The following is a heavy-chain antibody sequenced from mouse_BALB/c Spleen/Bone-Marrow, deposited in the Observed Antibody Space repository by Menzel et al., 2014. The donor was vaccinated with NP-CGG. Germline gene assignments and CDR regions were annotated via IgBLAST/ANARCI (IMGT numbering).Heavy chain of an antibody. CDR1: GYTFTSYY. CDR3: TRSYYAKEGAWFAY. CDR2: INPSNSGT. J-gene: IGHJ3*01. D-gene: IGHD1-1*01. Sequence: QVQLQQSGAELVKPGASVKLSCKASGYTFTSYYMYWVKQRPGQGLEWIGGINPSNSGTNFNEKFKSKATLTVDKSSSTAYMQLSSLASGDSAVYYCTRSYYAKEGAWFAYWGQGTLVTVSA. V-gene: IGHV1S81*02.